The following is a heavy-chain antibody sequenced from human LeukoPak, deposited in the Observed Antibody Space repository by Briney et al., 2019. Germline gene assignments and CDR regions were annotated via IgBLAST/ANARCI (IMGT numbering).Heavy chain of an antibody. CDR1: GFTFSSYW. CDR2: IYSGGST. V-gene: IGHV3-53*01. J-gene: IGHJ4*02. CDR3: AKAFGTNGYFQLPIDF. Sequence: GGSLRLSCAASGFTFSSYWMSWVRQAPGKGLEWVSIIYSGGSTYYADFVKGRFTISRDNSKNTLYLQLNSLRAEDTALYYCAKAFGTNGYFQLPIDFWGQGTLVTASS. D-gene: IGHD2-8*01.